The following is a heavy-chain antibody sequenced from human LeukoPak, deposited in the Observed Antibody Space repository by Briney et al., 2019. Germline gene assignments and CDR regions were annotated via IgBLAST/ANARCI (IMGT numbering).Heavy chain of an antibody. CDR1: GFTVSSNY. CDR3: TRGPGSTWYSDY. CDR2: IYSGGDT. Sequence: GGSLRLSCAASGFTVSSNYMNWVCQAPGKGLEWVSIIYSGGDTYYADSVKGRFTIFRDNSKNTLYLQMNSLRPEDTAAYYCTRGPGSTWYSDYWGQGTLVTVSS. J-gene: IGHJ4*02. V-gene: IGHV3-66*02. D-gene: IGHD6-13*01.